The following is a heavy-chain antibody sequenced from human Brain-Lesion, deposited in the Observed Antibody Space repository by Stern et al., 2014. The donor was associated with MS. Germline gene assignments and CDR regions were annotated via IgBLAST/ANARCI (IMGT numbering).Heavy chain of an antibody. CDR3: AISLGTYSRCGGDCYSRADY. J-gene: IGHJ4*02. D-gene: IGHD2-21*02. CDR2: ISYDGSDK. CDR1: GFTFTNYG. V-gene: IGHV3-30*03. Sequence: VQLVESGGGVVQPGRSLRLSCAASGFTFTNYGMHWVRQAPGKGLEWVAVISYDGSDKYYADSLKGRFTISRYNSKNTLYLQMISLRGEDTAMYYCAISLGTYSRCGGDCYSRADYWGQGTLVTVFS.